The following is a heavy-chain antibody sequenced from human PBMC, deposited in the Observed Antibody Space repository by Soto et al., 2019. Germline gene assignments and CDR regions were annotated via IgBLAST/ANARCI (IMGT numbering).Heavy chain of an antibody. J-gene: IGHJ6*02. CDR1: GGTFSSYA. CDR3: AREIPIRYYYYGMDV. CDR2: IIPIFGTA. Sequence: GASVKVSCKASGGTFSSYAISWVRQAPGQGLEWMGGIIPIFGTANYAQKFQGRVTITADESTSTAYMELSSLRSEDTVVYYCAREIPIRYYYYGMDVWGQGTTVTVSS. V-gene: IGHV1-69*13. D-gene: IGHD2-2*02.